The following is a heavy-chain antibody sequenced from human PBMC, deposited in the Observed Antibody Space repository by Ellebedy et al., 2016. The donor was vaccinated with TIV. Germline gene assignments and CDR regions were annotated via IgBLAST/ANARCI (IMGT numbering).Heavy chain of an antibody. CDR3: AAQYNWNRFDY. J-gene: IGHJ4*02. CDR2: MNPISGNT. CDR1: GYTFTSYD. Sequence: AASVKVSCKASGYTFTSYDINWVRQATGQGLEWMGWMNPISGNTGYAQKFQDRVTMTRNTSISTAYMELSSLRSEDTAVYYCAAQYNWNRFDYWGQGTLVTVSS. D-gene: IGHD1-20*01. V-gene: IGHV1-8*01.